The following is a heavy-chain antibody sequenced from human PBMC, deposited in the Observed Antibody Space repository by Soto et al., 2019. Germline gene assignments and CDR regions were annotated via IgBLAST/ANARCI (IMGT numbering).Heavy chain of an antibody. J-gene: IGHJ4*02. CDR3: AKALYNWHDGIFDY. CDR2: ISYDGINK. V-gene: IGHV3-30*18. D-gene: IGHD1-1*01. Sequence: QVQLVESGGGVVEPGRSLRLTCVGSGVTFSSYGMHWVHQAPGKGLGWVAVISYDGINKYYADSVKGRFTISRGNSKNTLFLQMNPRRADHTPLYYCAKALYNWHDGIFDYWSQGTLFNFSS. CDR1: GVTFSSYG.